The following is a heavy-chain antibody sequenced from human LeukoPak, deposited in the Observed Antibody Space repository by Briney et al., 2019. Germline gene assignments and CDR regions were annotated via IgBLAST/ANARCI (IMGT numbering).Heavy chain of an antibody. CDR3: AKSVVTGDDAFDI. CDR1: GFTFDDYT. CDR2: ISWDGGST. V-gene: IGHV3-43*01. J-gene: IGHJ3*02. D-gene: IGHD4-23*01. Sequence: GGALRLSCAASGFTFDDYTMHWVRQAPGKGLEWVSLISWDGGSTYYADSVKGRFTISRDNSKNALYLQMNSLRAEDTAVYYCAKSVVTGDDAFDIWGQGTMVTVSS.